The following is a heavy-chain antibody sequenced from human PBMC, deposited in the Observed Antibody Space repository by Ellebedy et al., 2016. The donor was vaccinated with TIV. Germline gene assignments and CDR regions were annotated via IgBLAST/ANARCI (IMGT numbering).Heavy chain of an antibody. Sequence: AASVTVSCKASGYTFTGYYIHSVRQAPGQGLEWMGWINPNSGGTNYAQKFQGWVTMTRDTSISTAYMELSRLRSDDTAVYYCAIDYYDSSGYHDAFDIWGQGTMVTVSS. V-gene: IGHV1-2*04. CDR2: INPNSGGT. J-gene: IGHJ3*02. D-gene: IGHD3-22*01. CDR3: AIDYYDSSGYHDAFDI. CDR1: GYTFTGYY.